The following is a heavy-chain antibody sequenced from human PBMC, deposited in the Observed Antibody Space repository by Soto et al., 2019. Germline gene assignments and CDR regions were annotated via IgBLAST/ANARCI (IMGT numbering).Heavy chain of an antibody. CDR1: GDSISRGGYY. J-gene: IGHJ4*02. CDR2: IYYTGST. V-gene: IGHV4-31*03. CDR3: ARDPADRGDYFDS. D-gene: IGHD3-10*01. Sequence: QVQLQESGPGLVKPSQTLSLTCTVSGDSISRGGYYWSWIRQHPGKGLEWIGYIYYTGSTYYNPSLKGRVTISLDTSKNQFPLKVSSVTAADTAVYYCARDPADRGDYFDSWGQGTLFTVSS.